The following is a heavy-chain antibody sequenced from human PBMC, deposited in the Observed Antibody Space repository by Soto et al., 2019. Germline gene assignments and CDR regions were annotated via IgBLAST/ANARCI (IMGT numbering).Heavy chain of an antibody. CDR2: ISAYNGNT. V-gene: IGHV1-18*01. D-gene: IGHD3-22*01. Sequence: QVQLVQSGAEVKKPGASVKVSCKASGYTFTSYGISWVRQAPGQGLEWMGWISAYNGNTNYAQKLQGRVTMTTDTSTSTAYMELMSLRSDDTAVYYCARDDSSGYYYVSSAFDIWGQGTMVTVSS. CDR1: GYTFTSYG. J-gene: IGHJ3*02. CDR3: ARDDSSGYYYVSSAFDI.